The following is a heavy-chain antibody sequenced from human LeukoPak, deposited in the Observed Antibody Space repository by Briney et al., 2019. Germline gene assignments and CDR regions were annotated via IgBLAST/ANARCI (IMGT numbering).Heavy chain of an antibody. D-gene: IGHD3-3*01. CDR1: GYTFTSYG. J-gene: IGHJ6*03. V-gene: IGHV1-18*01. Sequence: ASVKVSCKASGYTFTSYGISRVRRAPGQGLEWMGWISAYNGNTNYAQKLQGRVTMTTDTSTSTAYMELRSPRSDDTAVYYCARAYDFWSGPYYYYMDVWGKGTTVTVSS. CDR3: ARAYDFWSGPYYYYMDV. CDR2: ISAYNGNT.